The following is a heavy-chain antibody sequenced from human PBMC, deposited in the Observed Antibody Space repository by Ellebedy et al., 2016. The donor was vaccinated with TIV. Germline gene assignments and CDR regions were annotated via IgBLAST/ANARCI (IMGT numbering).Heavy chain of an antibody. CDR2: INTTTGAT. V-gene: IGHV1-2*02. D-gene: IGHD3-10*02. CDR1: GYTFAGYY. J-gene: IGHJ4*02. Sequence: AASVKVSCKTSGYTFAGYYIHWVRPAPGQGLEWMGWINTTTGATKYAQKFQGRVTMTRATSISTTYTELSSLRSDDAAVYYCAKALSAYDYYVLDFWGQGTLLTVSS. CDR3: AKALSAYDYYVLDF.